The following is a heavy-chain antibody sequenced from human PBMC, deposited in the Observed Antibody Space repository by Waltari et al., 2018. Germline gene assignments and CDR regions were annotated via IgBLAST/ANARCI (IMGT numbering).Heavy chain of an antibody. V-gene: IGHV3-30*07. Sequence: DLVESGGGVVQPGRSLRLSCTAPGSTFSRHTIHWVRQAPGKGLEGVEAISFDVSKYYGASVKGRFTLTGDNSHLTVSLQMNSLRPEDTALYYCAREGGTSGYSGYFDDWGQGTLVTVSS. CDR1: GSTFSRHT. CDR2: ISFDVSK. J-gene: IGHJ4*02. D-gene: IGHD2-2*01. CDR3: AREGGTSGYSGYFDD.